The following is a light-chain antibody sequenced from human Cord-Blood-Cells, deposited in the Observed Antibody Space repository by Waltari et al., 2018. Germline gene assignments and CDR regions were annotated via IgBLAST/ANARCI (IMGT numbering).Light chain of an antibody. CDR3: CSYAGSSTWV. J-gene: IGLJ3*02. CDR2: EGS. V-gene: IGLV2-23*01. Sequence: QSALPQPASVSGSPGQSITISCTGTSSDVGGYNLVSWSQKHPGKAPKLMIYEGSTRPVGVSNRFSGSKAGNTASLTISGLQAEDEADYYCCSYAGSSTWVFGGGTKLTVL. CDR1: SSDVGGYNL.